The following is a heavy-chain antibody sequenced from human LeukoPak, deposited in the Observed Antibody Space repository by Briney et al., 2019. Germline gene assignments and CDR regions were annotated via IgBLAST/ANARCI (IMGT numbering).Heavy chain of an antibody. CDR1: GYTFTSYG. Sequence: ASVKVSCKASGYTFTSYGISWVRQAPGQGLEWMGWISAYNGNTNYAQKLQGRVIMTTDTSTSTAYMELRSLRSDDTAVYYCSRTVVYCSSTSCYTSYFDYWGQGTLVTVSS. CDR2: ISAYNGNT. V-gene: IGHV1-18*01. CDR3: SRTVVYCSSTSCYTSYFDY. J-gene: IGHJ4*02. D-gene: IGHD2-2*02.